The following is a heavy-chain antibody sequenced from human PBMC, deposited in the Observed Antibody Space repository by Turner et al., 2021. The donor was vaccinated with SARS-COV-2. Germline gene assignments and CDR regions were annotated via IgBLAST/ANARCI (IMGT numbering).Heavy chain of an antibody. Sequence: VQLVESGGGVVQPGRSLRLSCAAYGFTFSSYGMHGVRQAPVTGLEWVAVIWYDGSNKYYADSVKGRITTSRYNSKNTLYLQMNSLRAEDTAVYYCAREAPGPMAFFDYWGQGTLVTVSS. CDR3: AREAPGPMAFFDY. V-gene: IGHV3-33*01. CDR2: IWYDGSNK. CDR1: GFTFSSYG. J-gene: IGHJ4*02. D-gene: IGHD2-8*01.